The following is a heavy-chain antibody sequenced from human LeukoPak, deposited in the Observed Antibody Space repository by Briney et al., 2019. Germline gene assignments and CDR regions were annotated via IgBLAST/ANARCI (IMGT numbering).Heavy chain of an antibody. CDR1: GGSISSSSYY. D-gene: IGHD3-22*01. CDR2: IYYSGTT. Sequence: PSETLSLTCTVSGGSISSSSYYWGWIRQPPGKGLEWIGSIYYSGTTYYNPSLMRRVTISLDTSKNKFSLKLSSVTAGDTAVYYCARGPRYYDSSGYYYAYFQHWGQGTLVTVSS. CDR3: ARGPRYYDSSGYYYAYFQH. V-gene: IGHV4-39*07. J-gene: IGHJ1*01.